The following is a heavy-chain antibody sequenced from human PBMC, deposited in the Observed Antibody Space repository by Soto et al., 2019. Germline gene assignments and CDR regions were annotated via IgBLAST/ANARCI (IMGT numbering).Heavy chain of an antibody. CDR3: GRGGHGSGWYWDFDY. J-gene: IGHJ4*02. CDR2: IRSKVYAGTT. Sequence: EVQLVESGGGLVQPGRSLRLSCTTSGFTFGDYAMSWVRQAPGKGLEWVGFIRSKVYAGTTEYAASVQGRFSISRDDSKSIAYLQMNSLKIEDTAVYYCGRGGHGSGWYWDFDYWGQGTLVTVSS. V-gene: IGHV3-49*04. CDR1: GFTFGDYA. D-gene: IGHD6-19*01.